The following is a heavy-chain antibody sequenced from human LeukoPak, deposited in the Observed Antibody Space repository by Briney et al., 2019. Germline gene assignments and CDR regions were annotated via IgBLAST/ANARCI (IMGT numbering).Heavy chain of an antibody. V-gene: IGHV3-11*01. D-gene: IGHD3-3*01. J-gene: IGHJ4*02. CDR2: ISSSGSTI. CDR1: GFTFSDYY. Sequence: GGSLRLSCAASGFTFSDYYMSWIRQAPGQGLERVSYISSSGSTIYYADSVKGRFTISRDNAKNSLYLQMNSLRAEDTAVYYCARENYDFWSGYSAYYFDYWGQGTLVTVSS. CDR3: ARENYDFWSGYSAYYFDY.